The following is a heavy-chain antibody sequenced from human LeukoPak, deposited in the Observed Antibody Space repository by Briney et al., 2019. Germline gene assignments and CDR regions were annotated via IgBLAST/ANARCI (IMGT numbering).Heavy chain of an antibody. CDR3: ARMIERYYFDY. D-gene: IGHD3-22*01. Sequence: SQTLSLTCTVSGGSISSGGYYWSWIRQHPGKGLEWIGYTYYSGSTYYNPSLKSRVTISVDTSKNQFSLKLSSVTAADTAVYYCARMIERYYFDYWGQGTLVTVSS. J-gene: IGHJ4*02. CDR2: TYYSGST. CDR1: GGSISSGGYY. V-gene: IGHV4-31*03.